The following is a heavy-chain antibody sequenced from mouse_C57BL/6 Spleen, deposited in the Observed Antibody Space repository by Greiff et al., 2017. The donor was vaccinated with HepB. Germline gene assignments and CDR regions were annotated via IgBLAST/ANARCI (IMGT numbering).Heavy chain of an antibody. J-gene: IGHJ3*01. CDR3: ARRGLYYYGSSYVGFAY. Sequence: QVQLQQPGAELVMPGASVKLSCKASGYTFTSYWMHWVKQRPGQGLEWIGEIDPSDSYTNYNQKFKGKSTLTVDKSSSTAYMPLSSLTSEDSAVYYCARRGLYYYGSSYVGFAYWGQGTLVTVSA. D-gene: IGHD1-1*01. CDR2: IDPSDSYT. V-gene: IGHV1-69*01. CDR1: GYTFTSYW.